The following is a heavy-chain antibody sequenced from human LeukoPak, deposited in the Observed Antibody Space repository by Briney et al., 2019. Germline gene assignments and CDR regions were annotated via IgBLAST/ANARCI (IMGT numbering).Heavy chain of an antibody. J-gene: IGHJ6*03. V-gene: IGHV5-51*01. CDR2: IYPGDSDT. CDR3: ARHPIVVVPAAFHPYYYYYMDV. D-gene: IGHD2-2*01. Sequence: GESLKISCKGSGYSFTSYWIGWVRQMPGKGLEWTGIIYPGDSDTRYSPSFQGQVTISADKSISTAYLQWSSLKASDTAMYYCARHPIVVVPAAFHPYYYYYMDVWGKGTTVTVSS. CDR1: GYSFTSYW.